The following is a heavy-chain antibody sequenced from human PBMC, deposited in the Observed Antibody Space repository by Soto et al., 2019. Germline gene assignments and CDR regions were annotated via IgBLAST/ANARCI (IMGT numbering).Heavy chain of an antibody. V-gene: IGHV4-39*01. CDR3: VSQRTSVLTQAYFDY. J-gene: IGHJ4*02. D-gene: IGHD2-8*01. Sequence: PSETLSLTCTVSGGSVSNSSYYWGWIRQSPGKGLEWIGSVYYRWRSYSKSSVKSRVTISVDTSKNQFSLNLNSVTASDTAVYFCVSQRTSVLTQAYFDYWGPGALVTVSS. CDR1: GGSVSNSSYY. CDR2: VYYRWRS.